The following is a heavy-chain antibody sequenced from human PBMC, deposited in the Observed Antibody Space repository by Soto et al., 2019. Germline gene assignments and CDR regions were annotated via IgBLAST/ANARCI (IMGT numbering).Heavy chain of an antibody. CDR1: GFTFSRYA. Sequence: EVQLVESGGGLVQPGGSLRLSCAASGFTFSRYAMHWVRQAPGKGLEYVSAISSNGGSTYYANSVKGRFTISRDNSKNTLYLQMGSLRAEDMAVYYCARNGDNSYYFDYRGQGTLVTVSS. CDR3: ARNGDNSYYFDY. V-gene: IGHV3-64*01. D-gene: IGHD4-17*01. CDR2: ISSNGGST. J-gene: IGHJ4*02.